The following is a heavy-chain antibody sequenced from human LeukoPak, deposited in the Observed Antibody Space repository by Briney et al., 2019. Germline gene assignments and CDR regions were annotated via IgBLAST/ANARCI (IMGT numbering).Heavy chain of an antibody. J-gene: IGHJ5*02. CDR1: GDSIRSYY. V-gene: IGHV4-59*04. Sequence: AETLSLTCTVSGDSIRSYYWSWLRQPPGKGLEGIGSIYYRGSTYYNPSLKSRVTISVDTSKNQSSLKLSSVTATDTAMYYCARHGWDYPSGTYYTFDPWGQGTLVTVSS. CDR3: ARHGWDYPSGTYYTFDP. CDR2: IYYRGST. D-gene: IGHD3-10*01.